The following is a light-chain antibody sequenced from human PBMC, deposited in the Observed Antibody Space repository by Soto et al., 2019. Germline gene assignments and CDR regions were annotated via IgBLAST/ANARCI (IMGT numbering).Light chain of an antibody. Sequence: EIVMTQSPATLSVSPGERVILSCRASQSVGSNFAWYQQKPGQAPRLLIYGASTRATDIPARFSGSGSGTEFPLTITSRQSEYFAVYYCQQHYNWPPDTFGQGTKLEIK. CDR1: QSVGSN. CDR2: GAS. J-gene: IGKJ2*01. CDR3: QQHYNWPPDT. V-gene: IGKV3-15*01.